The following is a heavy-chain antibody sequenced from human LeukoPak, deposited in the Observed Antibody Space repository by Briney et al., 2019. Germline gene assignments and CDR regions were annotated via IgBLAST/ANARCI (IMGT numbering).Heavy chain of an antibody. CDR2: TNPNSGKT. J-gene: IGHJ4*02. Sequence: ASVRVSCKASGYTFTSHDINWVRQATGQGPEWMGWTNPNSGKTGYAQNFQDRVTITSNISMSAAYMEVSSLRSEDTAVYYCARGVRIFGVISLDFWGQGTLITVSS. V-gene: IGHV1-8*03. D-gene: IGHD3-3*01. CDR3: ARGVRIFGVISLDF. CDR1: GYTFTSHD.